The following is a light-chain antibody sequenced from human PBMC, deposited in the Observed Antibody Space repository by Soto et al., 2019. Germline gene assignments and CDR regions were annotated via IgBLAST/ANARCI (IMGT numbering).Light chain of an antibody. CDR3: GSYTCTSTLYG. V-gene: IGLV2-14*03. CDR1: SSDIGGYNY. CDR2: DVS. Sequence: QSALTQPASVSGSPGQAITISCTGTSSDIGGYNYVSWYQQLPGKVPKLIIYDVSNRPSGVSDRWSGSKSGNAASLTISGRQAEDEADCCCGSYTCTSTLYGFGTGTKLSVL. J-gene: IGLJ1*01.